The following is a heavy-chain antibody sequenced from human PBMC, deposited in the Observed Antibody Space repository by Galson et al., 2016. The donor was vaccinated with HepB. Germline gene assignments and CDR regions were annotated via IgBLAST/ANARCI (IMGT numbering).Heavy chain of an antibody. CDR2: INHSGST. Sequence: TLSLTCAVYGGSFSGYYWSWIRQPPGKGLEWIGEINHSGSTNYNPSLQSRVTIPVDTSKNQFSLKLSSVTAADTAVYYCARGDNPDYGDYASAYYYMDVWGKGTTVTVSS. CDR3: ARGDNPDYGDYASAYYYMDV. CDR1: GGSFSGYY. D-gene: IGHD4-17*01. V-gene: IGHV4-34*01. J-gene: IGHJ6*03.